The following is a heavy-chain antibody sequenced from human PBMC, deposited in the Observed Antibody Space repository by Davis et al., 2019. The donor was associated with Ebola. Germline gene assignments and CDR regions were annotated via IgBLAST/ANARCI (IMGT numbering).Heavy chain of an antibody. Sequence: GGSLRLSCAASGFTFDDYAMHWVRQAPGKGLEWVSGISWNSDNIGYADSVKGRFTISRDNAKNSLYLQMNSLRAEDTALYYCAKDIMVTYYYYVMDVWGKGTTVTVSS. CDR2: ISWNSDNI. V-gene: IGHV3-9*01. D-gene: IGHD5-18*01. J-gene: IGHJ6*04. CDR1: GFTFDDYA. CDR3: AKDIMVTYYYYVMDV.